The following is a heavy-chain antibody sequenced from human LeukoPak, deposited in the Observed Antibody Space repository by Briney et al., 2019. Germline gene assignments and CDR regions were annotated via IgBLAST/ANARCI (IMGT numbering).Heavy chain of an antibody. CDR2: IYHSGST. D-gene: IGHD1-26*01. CDR1: GYSISSGYY. Sequence: SETLSLTCTVSGYSISSGYYWGWIRQPPGKGLEWIGSIYHSGSTYYNPSLKSRVTISVDTSKNQFSLKLSSVTAADTAVYYCARSVGATWDFDLWGRGTLVTVSS. J-gene: IGHJ2*01. V-gene: IGHV4-38-2*02. CDR3: ARSVGATWDFDL.